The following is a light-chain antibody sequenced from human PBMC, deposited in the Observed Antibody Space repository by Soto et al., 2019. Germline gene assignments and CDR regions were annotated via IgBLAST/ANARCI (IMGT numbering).Light chain of an antibody. CDR3: QQYGSSVT. CDR1: QSVTSRY. Sequence: EIALAQSPGTLCLSPGERATLSCRASQSVTSRYLAWYQQKPGQAPMLLVYGASSRATVIPDRFSGSGSGTDFTLTISILEPEDLAVYCCQQYGSSVTFGEGTKVDI. J-gene: IGKJ4*02. V-gene: IGKV3-20*01. CDR2: GAS.